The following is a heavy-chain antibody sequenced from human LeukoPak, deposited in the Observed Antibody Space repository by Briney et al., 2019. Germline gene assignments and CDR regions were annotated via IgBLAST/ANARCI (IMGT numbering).Heavy chain of an antibody. CDR1: GFHLRSFN. V-gene: IGHV3-21*01. CDR2: ISSGNNYM. J-gene: IGHJ4*02. Sequence: GSPRLPCGTFGFHLRSFNVDWVRQAPGKGLEWVSSISSGNNYMYYADSVKGRFTISRDNAKNSLYLQMNSLRAEDAAVYYCARELISSSSVLLPDYWGQGTLVTVSS. D-gene: IGHD6-6*01. CDR3: ARELISSSSVLLPDY.